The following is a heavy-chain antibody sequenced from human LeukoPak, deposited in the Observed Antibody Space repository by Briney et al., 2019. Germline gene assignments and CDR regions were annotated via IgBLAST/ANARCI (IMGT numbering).Heavy chain of an antibody. J-gene: IGHJ4*02. CDR1: GGSNSSYY. CDR3: ARAWQWLPLDS. CDR2: IHTSGST. V-gene: IGHV4-4*07. Sequence: PSETLSLXCTVSGGSNSSYYWSWIRQPAGKGLEWIGRIHTSGSTNYNPSLKSRVIMSVDTSKNQFSLKVTSVTAADAAVYYCARAWQWLPLDSWGQGTLVTVSS. D-gene: IGHD6-19*01.